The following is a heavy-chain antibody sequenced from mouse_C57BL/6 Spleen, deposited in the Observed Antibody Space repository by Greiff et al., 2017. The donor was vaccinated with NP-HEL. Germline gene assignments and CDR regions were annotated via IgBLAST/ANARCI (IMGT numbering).Heavy chain of an antibody. Sequence: QVQLQQSGPELVKPGASVKISCKASGYAFSSSWMNWVKQRPGKGLEWIGRIYPGDGDTNYNGKFKGKATLTADKSSSTAYMQLSSLTSEDSAVYFCARGAPGFAYWGQGTLVTVSA. D-gene: IGHD3-1*01. J-gene: IGHJ3*01. V-gene: IGHV1-82*01. CDR1: GYAFSSSW. CDR3: ARGAPGFAY. CDR2: IYPGDGDT.